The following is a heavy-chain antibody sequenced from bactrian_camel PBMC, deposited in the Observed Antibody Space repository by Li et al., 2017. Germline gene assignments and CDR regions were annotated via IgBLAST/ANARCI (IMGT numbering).Heavy chain of an antibody. CDR1: GYTHYSSYC. D-gene: IGHD2*01. Sequence: DVQLVESGGGSVQAGGSLKLSCVAPGYTHYSSYCMGWFRQAPGKEREGVAHLDKNGGSTYADSVKGRFTISQDNAKNTVYLQMNSLKPEDTAMHYCAARGPYCYTKLSVRDFTYWGQGTQVTVS. CDR3: AARGPYCYTKLSVRDFTY. CDR2: LDKNGGS. J-gene: IGHJ6*01. V-gene: IGHV3S10*01.